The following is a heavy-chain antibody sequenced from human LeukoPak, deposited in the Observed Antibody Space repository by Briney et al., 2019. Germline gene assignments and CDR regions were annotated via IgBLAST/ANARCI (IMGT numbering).Heavy chain of an antibody. D-gene: IGHD1-26*01. Sequence: GGSLRLSCVASGFSFSTTDMHWVRQIPGKGLQWVTFVRSNGSNKYYADSVRGRFTVSRDNSKNTLYLQMSSLRTEDTAIYYCAREFGGGSYNSDYWGQGTLVTVSS. J-gene: IGHJ4*02. CDR3: AREFGGGSYNSDY. V-gene: IGHV3-30*02. CDR2: VRSNGSNK. CDR1: GFSFSTTD.